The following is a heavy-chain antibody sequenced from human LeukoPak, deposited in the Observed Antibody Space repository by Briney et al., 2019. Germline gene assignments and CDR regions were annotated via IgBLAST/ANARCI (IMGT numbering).Heavy chain of an antibody. V-gene: IGHV4-39*01. Sequence: SETLSLTCTVSGGSISSSSYYWGWIRQPPGKGLEWIGSIYYSGSTYYNPSLKSRVTISVDTSKNQFSLKLRSVTAADTAVYYCARLLHPTGYGWFDPWGQGTLVTVSS. J-gene: IGHJ5*02. CDR2: IYYSGST. CDR1: GGSISSSSYY. D-gene: IGHD1-1*01. CDR3: ARLLHPTGYGWFDP.